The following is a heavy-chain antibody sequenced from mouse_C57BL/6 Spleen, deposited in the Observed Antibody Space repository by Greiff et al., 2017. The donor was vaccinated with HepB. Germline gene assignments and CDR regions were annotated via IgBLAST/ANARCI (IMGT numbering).Heavy chain of an antibody. D-gene: IGHD2-4*01. J-gene: IGHJ3*01. Sequence: QVQLQQSGAELARPGASVKLSCKASGYTFTSYGISWVKQRTGQGLEWIGEIYPRSGNTYYNEKFKGKATLTADKSSSTAYMELRSLTSEDSAVYFCARGRGYDYDSLFAYWGQGTLVTVSA. CDR2: IYPRSGNT. CDR1: GYTFTSYG. V-gene: IGHV1-81*01. CDR3: ARGRGYDYDSLFAY.